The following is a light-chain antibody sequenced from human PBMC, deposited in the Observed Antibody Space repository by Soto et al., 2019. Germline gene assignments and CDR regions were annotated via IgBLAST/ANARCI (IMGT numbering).Light chain of an antibody. V-gene: IGLV4-60*02. J-gene: IGLJ3*02. CDR3: ETWDSNIHWV. CDR1: SGHSSYI. CDR2: LEGSGSY. Sequence: QLVLTQSSSASAFLGSSVKLTCTLSSGHSSYIIAWHQQQPGKAPRYLMKLEGSGSYNKGSGVPDRFSGSSSGADRYLTISNLQFEDEADYYCETWDSNIHWVFGGGTKLTVL.